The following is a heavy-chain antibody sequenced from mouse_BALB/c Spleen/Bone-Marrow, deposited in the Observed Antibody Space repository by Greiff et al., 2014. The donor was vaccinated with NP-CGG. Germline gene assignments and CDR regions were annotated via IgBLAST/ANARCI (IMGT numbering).Heavy chain of an antibody. CDR1: GFSFTSYG. CDR2: IWSGGST. Sequence: VKLVESGPGLVQPSQCLSITCTASGFSFTSYGVHWVRQSPGKGLEWLGVIWSGGSTNYNAAFIARLSISKDNSKSQVFFKTNSLQANDTAVYYCARNDNDYFDYWGQGTTLTVSS. D-gene: IGHD1-3*01. V-gene: IGHV2-2*02. CDR3: ARNDNDYFDY. J-gene: IGHJ2*01.